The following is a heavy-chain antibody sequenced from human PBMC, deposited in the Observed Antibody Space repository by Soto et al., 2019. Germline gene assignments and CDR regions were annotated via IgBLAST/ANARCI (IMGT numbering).Heavy chain of an antibody. CDR1: GFTFSSYA. CDR2: ISGSGGST. CDR3: AKVLNLIKRGYCSGGSCPFEH. J-gene: IGHJ1*01. V-gene: IGHV3-23*01. Sequence: GGSLRLSCAASGFTFSSYAMSWVRQAPGKGLEWVSAISGSGGSTYYADSVKGRFTISRDNSKNTLYLQMNSLRAEDTAVYYCAKVLNLIKRGYCSGGSCPFEHWGQGTLVTVSS. D-gene: IGHD2-15*01.